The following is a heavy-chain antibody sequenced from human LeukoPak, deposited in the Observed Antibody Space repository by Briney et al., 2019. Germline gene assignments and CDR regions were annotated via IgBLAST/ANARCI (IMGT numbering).Heavy chain of an antibody. V-gene: IGHV4-4*02. Sequence: KTSGTLSLTCAVSGGSISSGGYWSWVRQPPGKGLEWIGQIYISGSTNYNPSLDSRVTMSLDKSRNQLSLRLKSMTAADTAVYYCTRHGSYSHGFWGQGALVTVAS. CDR2: IYISGST. CDR3: TRHGSYSHGF. CDR1: GGSISSGGY. D-gene: IGHD3-10*01. J-gene: IGHJ4*02.